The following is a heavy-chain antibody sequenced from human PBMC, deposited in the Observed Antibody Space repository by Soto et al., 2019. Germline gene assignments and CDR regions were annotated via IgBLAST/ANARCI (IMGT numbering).Heavy chain of an antibody. V-gene: IGHV4-31*03. J-gene: IGHJ4*02. CDR1: GGSISSGGYY. Sequence: PSETLSLTCTVSGGSISSGGYYWSWIRQHPGKGLEWIGYIYYSGSTYYNPSLKSRVTISVDTSKNQFSLKLSSVTAADTAVYYCARGGFDWLLAFDYWGQGTLVTVSS. D-gene: IGHD3-9*01. CDR3: ARGGFDWLLAFDY. CDR2: IYYSGST.